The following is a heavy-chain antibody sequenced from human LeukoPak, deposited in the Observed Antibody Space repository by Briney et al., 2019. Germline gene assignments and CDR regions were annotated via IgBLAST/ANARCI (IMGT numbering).Heavy chain of an antibody. CDR1: GFTFSSYG. J-gene: IGHJ4*02. D-gene: IGHD3-10*01. Sequence: PGGPLRLSCAASGFTFSSYGMHWVRQAPGKGLEWVAFIRYDGSNKYFADSVKGRFTISRDSSKNTLYLQMNSLRVDDAAVYYCAKDGTRGIRFGKIPHYFDYWGQGTLVTVSS. CDR2: IRYDGSNK. V-gene: IGHV3-30*02. CDR3: AKDGTRGIRFGKIPHYFDY.